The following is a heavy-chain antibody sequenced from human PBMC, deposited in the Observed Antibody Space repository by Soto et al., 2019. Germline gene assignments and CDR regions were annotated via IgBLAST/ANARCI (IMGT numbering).Heavy chain of an antibody. V-gene: IGHV3-21*01. D-gene: IGHD2-15*01. Sequence: VQLVESGGGLVKPGGSLRLSCAASGFTFSSYSMNWVRQAPGKGLEWVSSISSSSSYIYYADSVKGRFTISRDNAKNSLYLQMNSLRAEDTAVYYCARETVVAATTLDYYYMDVWGKGTTVTVSS. CDR2: ISSSSSYI. CDR3: ARETVVAATTLDYYYMDV. CDR1: GFTFSSYS. J-gene: IGHJ6*03.